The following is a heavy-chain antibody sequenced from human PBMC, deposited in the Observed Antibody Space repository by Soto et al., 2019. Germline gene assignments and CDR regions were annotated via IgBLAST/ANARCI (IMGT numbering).Heavy chain of an antibody. J-gene: IGHJ4*02. CDR2: IYWDDDK. D-gene: IGHD6-19*01. CDR3: AHIVVAGLGYYFDY. Sequence: QITLKESGPTLVKPTQTLTLTCTFSGFSLSSTRMAVGWIRQPPGKALEWLALIYWDDDKRYSPFLKSRLTSTKDTSKNQVVLTMSNMDLVDTARYYCAHIVVAGLGYYFDYWGQGTLVTVSS. CDR1: GFSLSSTRMA. V-gene: IGHV2-5*02.